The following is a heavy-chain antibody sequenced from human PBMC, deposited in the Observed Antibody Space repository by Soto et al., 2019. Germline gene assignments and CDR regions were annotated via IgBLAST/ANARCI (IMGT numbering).Heavy chain of an antibody. V-gene: IGHV4-34*01. CDR2: INRSGST. CDR3: ARDLSGYYYGMDV. Sequence: QVHLQQWGAGLLKPSETLSLTCAVYGGSFSGYFWNWVRQPPGKGLEWIGEINRSGSTKYNPSLKSRVTLSVDTSKNQFSLRVFSVTAADTAVYYCARDLSGYYYGMDVWGQGTTVTVS. J-gene: IGHJ6*02. CDR1: GGSFSGYF.